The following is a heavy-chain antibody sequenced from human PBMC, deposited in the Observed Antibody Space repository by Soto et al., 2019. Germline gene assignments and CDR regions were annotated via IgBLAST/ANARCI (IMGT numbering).Heavy chain of an antibody. J-gene: IGHJ4*02. Sequence: SETLSLTCTVSGGSISSYYWSWIRQPPGKGLEWIGYIYYSGSTNYNPPLKSRVTISVDTSKNQFSLRLTSVTAADSAVYYCARHLGASPFDYWGQGILVTVSS. CDR2: IYYSGST. CDR1: GGSISSYY. CDR3: ARHLGASPFDY. V-gene: IGHV4-59*08. D-gene: IGHD3-16*01.